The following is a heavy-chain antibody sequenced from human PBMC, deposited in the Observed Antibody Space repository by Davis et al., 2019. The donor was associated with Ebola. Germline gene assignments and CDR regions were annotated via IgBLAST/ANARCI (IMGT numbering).Heavy chain of an antibody. D-gene: IGHD4-11*01. V-gene: IGHV1-18*01. CDR2: ISAYNGNT. CDR1: GGTFSSYA. CDR3: ARIKMTTVIDYGMDV. J-gene: IGHJ6*02. Sequence: ASVKVSCKASGGTFSSYAISWVRQAPGQGLEWMGWISAYNGNTNYAQKLQGRVTMTTDTSTSTAYMELRSLRSDDTAVYYCARIKMTTVIDYGMDVWGQGTTVTVSS.